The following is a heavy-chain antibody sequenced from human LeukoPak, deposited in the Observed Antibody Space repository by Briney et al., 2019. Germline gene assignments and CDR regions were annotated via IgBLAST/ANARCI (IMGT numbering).Heavy chain of an antibody. J-gene: IGHJ4*02. Sequence: GGSLRLSCAASGFTFSSYSMNWVRQAPGKGLEWVSYITTSSSTIYYADSVKGRFTISRDNAKNSLYLQMNSLRAEDTAVYYCARASGYYDYVWGSYRQFDYWGQGTLVTVSS. CDR3: ARASGYYDYVWGSYRQFDY. CDR1: GFTFSSYS. CDR2: ITTSSSTI. V-gene: IGHV3-48*04. D-gene: IGHD3-16*02.